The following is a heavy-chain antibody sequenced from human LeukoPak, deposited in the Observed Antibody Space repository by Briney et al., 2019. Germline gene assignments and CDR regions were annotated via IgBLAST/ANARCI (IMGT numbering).Heavy chain of an antibody. J-gene: IGHJ4*02. CDR1: GGTFSSYA. Sequence: SVKVSCKASGGTFSSYAISWVRQAPGQGLEWMGGIIPTFGTANYAQKFQGRVTITTDESTSTAYMELSSLRSEDTAVYYCARVGIIWGATGPFDYWGQGTLVTVSS. V-gene: IGHV1-69*05. CDR2: IIPTFGTA. D-gene: IGHD1-26*01. CDR3: ARVGIIWGATGPFDY.